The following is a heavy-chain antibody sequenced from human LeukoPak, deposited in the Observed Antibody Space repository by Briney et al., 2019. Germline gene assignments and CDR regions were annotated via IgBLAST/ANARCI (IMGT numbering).Heavy chain of an antibody. CDR3: ARHPGKVTNDWYFDL. V-gene: IGHV1-2*02. Sequence: ASVKVSCKASGYTFTGYYIHWVRQAPGQGLEWMGWINPNSGGTNYAQKFQGRVTMTRDTSITTAYMELSRLSSDDTAVYYCARHPGKVTNDWYFDLWGRGTLVTVSS. CDR1: GYTFTGYY. J-gene: IGHJ2*01. CDR2: INPNSGGT. D-gene: IGHD4-23*01.